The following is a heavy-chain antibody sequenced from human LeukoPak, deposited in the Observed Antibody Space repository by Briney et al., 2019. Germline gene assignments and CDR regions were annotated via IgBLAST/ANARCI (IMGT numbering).Heavy chain of an antibody. D-gene: IGHD6-6*01. CDR3: AREVRRKQLVRDYYYYMDV. CDR1: GGSISSSNW. CDR2: IYHSGST. J-gene: IGHJ6*03. Sequence: PSGTLSLTCAVSGGSISSSNWWSWVRQPPGKGLEWIGEIYHSGSTNYNPSLKSRVTISVGKSKNQFSLKLSSVTAADTAVYYCAREVRRKQLVRDYYYYMDVWGKGTTVTISS. V-gene: IGHV4-4*02.